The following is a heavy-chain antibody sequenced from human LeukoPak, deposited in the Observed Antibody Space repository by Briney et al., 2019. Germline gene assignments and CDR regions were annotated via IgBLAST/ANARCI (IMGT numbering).Heavy chain of an antibody. V-gene: IGHV4-59*12. D-gene: IGHD1-1*01. CDR3: ARGTRSRAYMDV. CDR1: GGSISSYY. CDR2: TYYSGST. J-gene: IGHJ6*03. Sequence: PSETLSLTCTVSGGSISSYYWIWIRQPPGKGLEWIGYTYYSGSTNYNPSLKSRVTISVDTSKNQFSLKLSSVTAADTAGYYCARGTRSRAYMDVWGKGTTVTVSS.